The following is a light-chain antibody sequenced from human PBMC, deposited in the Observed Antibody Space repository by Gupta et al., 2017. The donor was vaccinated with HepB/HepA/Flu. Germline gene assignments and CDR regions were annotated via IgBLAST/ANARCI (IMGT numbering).Light chain of an antibody. V-gene: IGLV4-69*01. CDR1: SGHNTYG. J-gene: IGLJ2*01. Sequence: QLVLTQSPSASAFLGPSVKLTCTLSSGHNTYGIAWHQQPPEKGPRYLMKLNSDGSHRKGDGSPDRFSGSSSGAERYLTISSLQSEDEADYYCQTWGTGIVVVGRGTKLTVL. CDR3: QTWGTGIVV. CDR2: LNSDGSH.